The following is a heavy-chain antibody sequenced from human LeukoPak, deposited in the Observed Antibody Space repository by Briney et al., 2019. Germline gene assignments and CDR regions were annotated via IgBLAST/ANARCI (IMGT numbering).Heavy chain of an antibody. V-gene: IGHV3-7*01. J-gene: IGHJ5*02. D-gene: IGHD1-7*01. CDR3: ARGQTTFDP. CDR2: IKQDGSEK. Sequence: PGGSLRLSCAVSGFAFSSYWMSWVRQAPGKGLERVANIKQDGSEKYYVDSVKGRFTISRDNARNSLYLQMNSLRAEDTAIYYCARGQTTFDPWGQGTLVTVSS. CDR1: GFAFSSYW.